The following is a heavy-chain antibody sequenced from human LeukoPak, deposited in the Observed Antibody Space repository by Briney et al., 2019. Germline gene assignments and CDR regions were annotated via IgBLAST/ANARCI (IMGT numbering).Heavy chain of an antibody. J-gene: IGHJ6*02. D-gene: IGHD3-22*01. CDR1: GFPFINAW. CDR2: IKRKTDGGTT. Sequence: GGSLSLSCAASGFPFINAWMSWVRQAPGKGLEWVGRIKRKTDGGTTDYAAPVKGRFTISRDDSKNTLYLQMNSLKTEDTAVYYCTTGGQVVIHYYYYYGMDVWGQGTTVTVSS. CDR3: TTGGQVVIHYYYYYGMDV. V-gene: IGHV3-15*01.